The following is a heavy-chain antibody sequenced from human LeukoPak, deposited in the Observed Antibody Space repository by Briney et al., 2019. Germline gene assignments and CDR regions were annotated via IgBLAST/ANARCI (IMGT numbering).Heavy chain of an antibody. V-gene: IGHV3-43*02. Sequence: GGSLRLSCAASGFTFDDYAMHWVRQAPGKGLEWVSLISGDGGSTYYADSVKGRFTISRDNSKNSLYLQMNSLRSEDTALYYCAKDSYSSSWTRSDYWGQGTLVTVSS. J-gene: IGHJ4*02. D-gene: IGHD6-13*01. CDR2: ISGDGGST. CDR3: AKDSYSSSWTRSDY. CDR1: GFTFDDYA.